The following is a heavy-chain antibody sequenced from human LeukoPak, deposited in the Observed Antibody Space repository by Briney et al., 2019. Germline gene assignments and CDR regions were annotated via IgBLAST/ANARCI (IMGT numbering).Heavy chain of an antibody. V-gene: IGHV3-33*01. J-gene: IGHJ3*02. Sequence: AGGSLRLSCAASGFTFSSDVMPWVRQAPGKGLEWVAVIWYDGRNKYYADSVKGRFTISRDNSKNTLYLQMNSLRAEDTAVYYCARGYSSGWYSGFDIWGQGTMVTVSS. CDR1: GFTFSSDV. CDR2: IWYDGRNK. D-gene: IGHD6-19*01. CDR3: ARGYSSGWYSGFDI.